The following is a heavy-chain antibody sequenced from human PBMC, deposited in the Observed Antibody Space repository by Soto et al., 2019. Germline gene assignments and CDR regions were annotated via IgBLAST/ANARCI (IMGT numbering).Heavy chain of an antibody. CDR3: ARASYTAMVKGFDY. Sequence: SETLSLTCTVSGGPISIGGYHWSWIRQHPGKGLEWIGNIFYSGITYYNPSLKSRVSISVDTSKSQFSLELSSVTAADSAVYYCARASYTAMVKGFDYWGQGTQVTVS. CDR1: GGPISIGGYH. D-gene: IGHD5-18*01. J-gene: IGHJ4*02. V-gene: IGHV4-31*03. CDR2: IFYSGIT.